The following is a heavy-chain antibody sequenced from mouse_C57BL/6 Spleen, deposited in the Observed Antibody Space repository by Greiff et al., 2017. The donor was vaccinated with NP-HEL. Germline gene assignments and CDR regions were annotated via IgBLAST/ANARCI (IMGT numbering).Heavy chain of an antibody. D-gene: IGHD2-5*01. CDR3: ARGYYSKYYAMDY. J-gene: IGHJ4*01. V-gene: IGHV1-64*01. Sequence: VQLQQSGAELVKPGASVKLSCKASGSTFTSYWMHWVKQRPGQGLEWIGMIHPNSGSTNYNEKFKSKATLTVDKSSSTAYMQLSSLTSEDSAVYYCARGYYSKYYAMDYWGQGTSVTVSS. CDR2: IHPNSGST. CDR1: GSTFTSYW.